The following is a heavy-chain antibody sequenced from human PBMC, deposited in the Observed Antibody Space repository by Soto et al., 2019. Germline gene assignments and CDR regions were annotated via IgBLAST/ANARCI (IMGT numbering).Heavy chain of an antibody. CDR2: INHSGST. CDR3: ARGRRMVRGVMGFDP. V-gene: IGHV4-34*01. CDR1: GGSFNGYY. Sequence: QVQLQQWGAGLLKPSETLSLTCAVYGGSFNGYYWSWIRQPPGKGLEWIGEINHSGSTNYNPSLKSRVTISVDTSKNQFSLKLSSVTAADTAVYYCARGRRMVRGVMGFDPWGQGTLVTVSS. J-gene: IGHJ5*02. D-gene: IGHD3-10*01.